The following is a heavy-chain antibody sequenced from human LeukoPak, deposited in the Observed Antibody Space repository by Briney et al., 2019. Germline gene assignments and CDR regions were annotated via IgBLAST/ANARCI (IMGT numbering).Heavy chain of an antibody. CDR3: ARGKSSRDGYNRDASVDP. Sequence: PSETLSLTCTVSGGSVSSSSYYWGWIRQPPGKGLEWIGNIYYSETTHYNPSLKSRVTISVDTSKNQFSLKLSSVTAADTAVYYCARGKSSRDGYNRDASVDPWGQGTLVTVSS. J-gene: IGHJ5*02. D-gene: IGHD5-24*01. V-gene: IGHV4-39*07. CDR1: GGSVSSSSYY. CDR2: IYYSETT.